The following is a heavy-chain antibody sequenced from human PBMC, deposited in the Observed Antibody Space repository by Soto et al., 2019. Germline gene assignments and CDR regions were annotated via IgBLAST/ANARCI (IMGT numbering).Heavy chain of an antibody. CDR2: ICAGDSDT. CDR1: GYSFTSYW. V-gene: IGHV5-51*01. Sequence: GESLRISCKGAGYSFTSYWIGWVRQMPGKGLEWMGIICAGDSDTRYGRSFQGQATISADKSTSPPSLRWSSLKAWNTAMYYCASLGDGMDVWAQGTAVTVS. J-gene: IGHJ6*02. D-gene: IGHD7-27*01. CDR3: ASLGDGMDV.